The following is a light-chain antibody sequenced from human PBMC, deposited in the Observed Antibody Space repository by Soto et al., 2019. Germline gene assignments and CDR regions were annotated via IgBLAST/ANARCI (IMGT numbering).Light chain of an antibody. CDR2: DAS. J-gene: IGKJ5*01. Sequence: EIVLTQSPATLSLSPGERATLSCRASQSVSSYLAWYQQKPGQAPRLLIYDASNRATGIPARFSGSGSATDFTLTISSLEPEDFAVYYGQQRSNWLITYGQGTRLEIK. CDR1: QSVSSY. CDR3: QQRSNWLIT. V-gene: IGKV3-11*01.